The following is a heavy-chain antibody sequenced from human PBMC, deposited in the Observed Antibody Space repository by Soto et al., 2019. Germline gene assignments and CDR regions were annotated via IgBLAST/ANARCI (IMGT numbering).Heavy chain of an antibody. CDR2: MNPKSGNT. J-gene: IGHJ4*02. Sequence: QVQLVQSGAEVKKPGASVKVSCKASGYTFTNYDINWVRQATGQGLEWMGWMNPKSGNTGYAQQFQGRVIMTRSTSISTPYRELSSLRSEDPAVYYCVRFYGEIAYWAPGPLVTVSS. V-gene: IGHV1-8*02. D-gene: IGHD4-17*01. CDR3: VRFYGEIAY. CDR1: GYTFTNYD.